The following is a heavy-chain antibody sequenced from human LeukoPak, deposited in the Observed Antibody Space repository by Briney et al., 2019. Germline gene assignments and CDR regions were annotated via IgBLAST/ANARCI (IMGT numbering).Heavy chain of an antibody. J-gene: IGHJ5*02. CDR2: IYYSGST. D-gene: IGHD6-19*01. CDR3: ARYSGWEPSNWFDP. CDR1: GGSISSYY. V-gene: IGHV4-59*01. Sequence: KPSETLSLTCTVSGGSISSYYWSWIRQPPGKGLEWIGYIYYSGSTNYNPSLKSRVTISVDTSKNQFSLKLSSVTAADTAVYYCARYSGWEPSNWFDPWGQGTLVTVSS.